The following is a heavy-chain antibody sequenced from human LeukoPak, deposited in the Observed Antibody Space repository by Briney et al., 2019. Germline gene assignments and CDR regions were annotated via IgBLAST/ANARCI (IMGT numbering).Heavy chain of an antibody. CDR2: INHSGST. Sequence: PSETLSLTCAVYGGSFSGYYWSWIRQPPGKGLEWIGEINHSGSTNYNPSLKSRVTISVDTSKNQFSLKLSSVTAADTAVYYCARAEGLRYFGDCWGQGTQVTVSS. J-gene: IGHJ4*02. D-gene: IGHD3-9*01. CDR3: ARAEGLRYFGDC. CDR1: GGSFSGYY. V-gene: IGHV4-34*01.